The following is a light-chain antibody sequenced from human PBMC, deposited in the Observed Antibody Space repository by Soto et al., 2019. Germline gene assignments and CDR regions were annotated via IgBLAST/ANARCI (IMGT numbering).Light chain of an antibody. CDR2: EVS. CDR1: GSDVGGYNY. V-gene: IGLV2-14*01. Sequence: QSFLTQPASVSGSPGQSVTISCAGTGSDVGGYNYVSWYQQHPGKAPKLVIYEVSNRPSGVSHRFSGSKSGNTASLTISGLQAEDEADYYCCSYVSSISYVFGTGTKVTVL. CDR3: CSYVSSISYV. J-gene: IGLJ1*01.